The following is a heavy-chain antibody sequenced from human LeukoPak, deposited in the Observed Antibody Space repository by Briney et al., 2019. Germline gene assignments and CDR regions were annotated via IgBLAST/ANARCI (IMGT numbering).Heavy chain of an antibody. CDR1: GGSISTDRYN. J-gene: IGHJ4*02. V-gene: IGHV4-39*01. CDR2: IYYSGST. D-gene: IGHD6-13*01. Sequence: SETLSLTCTVSGGSISTDRYNWGWIRQPPGKGLEWIGSIYYSGSTYYNPSLRSRVTISVDTSKNQFSLKLSSVTAADTAVYYCARHSSSSWRTDFDYWGQGTLVTVSS. CDR3: ARHSSSSWRTDFDY.